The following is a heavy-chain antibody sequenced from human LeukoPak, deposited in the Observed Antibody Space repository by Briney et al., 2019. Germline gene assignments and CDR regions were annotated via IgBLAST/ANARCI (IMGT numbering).Heavy chain of an antibody. Sequence: GRSLRLSCAASGFTFSSYGMHRVRQAPGKGLEWVAVISYDGSNKYYADSVKGRFTISRDNSKNTLYLQMNSLRAEDTAVYYCSTPDFWSGALLRYYYGMDVWGQGTTVTVSS. CDR3: STPDFWSGALLRYYYGMDV. V-gene: IGHV3-30*03. J-gene: IGHJ6*02. D-gene: IGHD3-3*01. CDR1: GFTFSSYG. CDR2: ISYDGSNK.